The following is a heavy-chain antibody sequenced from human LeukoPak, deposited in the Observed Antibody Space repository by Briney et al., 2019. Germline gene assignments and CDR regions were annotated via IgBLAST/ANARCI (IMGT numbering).Heavy chain of an antibody. D-gene: IGHD6-6*01. CDR2: MNPNSGNT. Sequence: ASVKVSCKGSGYTFTSYDINWVRQATGQGLEWMGWMNPNSGNTGYAQKFQGRVTMTRNTSISTAYMELSSLRSEDTAVYYCARGFEYSSSSILWGQGTLVTVSS. V-gene: IGHV1-8*01. J-gene: IGHJ4*02. CDR1: GYTFTSYD. CDR3: ARGFEYSSSSIL.